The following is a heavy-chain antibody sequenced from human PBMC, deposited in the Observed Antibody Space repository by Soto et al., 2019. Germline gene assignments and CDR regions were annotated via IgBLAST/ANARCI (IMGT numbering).Heavy chain of an antibody. Sequence: EVQLVESGGGLVQPGGSLRLSCAASGFTFSSYWMSWVRQAPGKGLEWVANIKQDGSEKYYVDSVKGRFTISRDNAKNSRYLQMNSLRAEDTAVDYCARVGYCSSTSCYEADAFDIWGQGTVVTVSS. CDR1: GFTFSSYW. D-gene: IGHD2-2*01. CDR2: IKQDGSEK. V-gene: IGHV3-7*01. CDR3: ARVGYCSSTSCYEADAFDI. J-gene: IGHJ3*02.